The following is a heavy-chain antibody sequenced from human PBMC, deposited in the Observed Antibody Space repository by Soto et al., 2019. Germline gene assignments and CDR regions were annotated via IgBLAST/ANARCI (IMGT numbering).Heavy chain of an antibody. Sequence: GGSLRLSCAASGFTFSSYWMHWVRQAPGKGLVWVSRINSDGSSTSYADSVKGRFTISRDNAKNTLYLQMNSLRAEDTAVYYCARLGYYYDSSGWDAFDIWGQGTMVTVSS. CDR3: ARLGYYYDSSGWDAFDI. D-gene: IGHD3-22*01. CDR1: GFTFSSYW. J-gene: IGHJ3*02. CDR2: INSDGSST. V-gene: IGHV3-74*01.